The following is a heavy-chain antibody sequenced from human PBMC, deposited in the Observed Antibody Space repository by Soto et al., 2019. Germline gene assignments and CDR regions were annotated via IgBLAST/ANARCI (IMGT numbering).Heavy chain of an antibody. CDR2: INLSGAT. CDR1: GGSFSGHF. Sequence: QVQLQQWGAGLLKPSETLSLTCAVSGGSFSGHFWSWIRQPPGKGLEWIGEINLSGATKYNPSLESRVTISGDPSKNQFSLELSSVDAADTAVYYCARTAYSSSPSDFWGPGTLVTVSS. CDR3: ARTAYSSSPSDF. V-gene: IGHV4-34*01. D-gene: IGHD6-13*01. J-gene: IGHJ4*02.